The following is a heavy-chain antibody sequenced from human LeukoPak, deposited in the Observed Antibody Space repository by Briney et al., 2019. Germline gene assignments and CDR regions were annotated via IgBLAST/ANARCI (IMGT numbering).Heavy chain of an antibody. CDR3: ARSGYSSSWYLYYYYGMDV. Sequence: EASVKVSCKASGYTFSNYYMHWVRQATGQGLEWMGWMNPNSGNTGYAQKFQGRVTMTRNTSISTAYMELSSLRSEDTAVYYCARSGYSSSWYLYYYYGMDVWGQGTTVTVSS. J-gene: IGHJ6*02. CDR2: MNPNSGNT. D-gene: IGHD6-13*01. CDR1: GYTFSNYY. V-gene: IGHV1-8*02.